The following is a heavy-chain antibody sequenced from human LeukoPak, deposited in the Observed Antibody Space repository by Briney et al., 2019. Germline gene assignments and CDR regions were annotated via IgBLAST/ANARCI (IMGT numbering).Heavy chain of an antibody. CDR1: GVSFSGYH. CDR3: ARGSRLAYYGWQC. D-gene: IGHD3-10*01. V-gene: IGHV4-34*01. Sequence: SETLSLTCAVNGVSFSGYHWSWIRQSPGKGLECIGEITHTGSINYNPSLKSRVTFSVDMSKNQFSLNLTSVTAGDTAVYYCARGSRLAYYGWQCWAQGTLVTVSP. CDR2: ITHTGSI. J-gene: IGHJ4*02.